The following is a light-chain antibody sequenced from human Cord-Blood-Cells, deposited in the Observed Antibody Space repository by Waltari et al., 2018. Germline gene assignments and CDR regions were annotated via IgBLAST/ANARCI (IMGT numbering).Light chain of an antibody. CDR1: QGISSP. CDR2: DAS. CDR3: QQFNSYPIT. J-gene: IGKJ5*01. V-gene: IGKV1-13*02. Sequence: AIQLTQSPSSLSASVGDRVTITCRASQGISSPLAWYQQKPGKAPKLLFYDASRLESGVPSRFGGSGSGTDFTLTISSLQPEDFATYYRQQFNSYPITFGQGTRLEIK.